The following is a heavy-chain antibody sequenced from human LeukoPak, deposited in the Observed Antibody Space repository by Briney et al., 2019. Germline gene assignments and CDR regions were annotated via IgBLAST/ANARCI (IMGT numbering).Heavy chain of an antibody. J-gene: IGHJ4*02. CDR2: INWNGGST. D-gene: IGHD2-2*02. V-gene: IGHV3-20*04. CDR3: ARRRYTHYFDY. Sequence: GGSLRLSCAASGFTFDDYGMSWVRQAPGKGLEWVSGINWNGGSTGYADSVKGRFTISRDNAKNSLYLQTNSLRAEDTALYYCARRRYTHYFDYWGQGTLVTVSS. CDR1: GFTFDDYG.